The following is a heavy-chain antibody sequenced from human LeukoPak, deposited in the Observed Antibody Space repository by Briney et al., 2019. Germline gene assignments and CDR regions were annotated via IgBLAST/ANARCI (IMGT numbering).Heavy chain of an antibody. J-gene: IGHJ6*03. D-gene: IGHD3-10*01. V-gene: IGHV3-7*01. CDR2: IKQDGSEK. Sequence: GGSLRLSCAASGFTFSSYWMSWVRQAPGKGLEWVANIKQDGSEKYYVDSVKGRFTISRDNAKNSLYLQMNSLRAEDTAVYYCASPLWFGELLGYMDVWGKGTTVTVSS. CDR1: GFTFSSYW. CDR3: ASPLWFGELLGYMDV.